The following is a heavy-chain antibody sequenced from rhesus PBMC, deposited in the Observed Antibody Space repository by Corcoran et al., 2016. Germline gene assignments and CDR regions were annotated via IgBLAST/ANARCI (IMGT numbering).Heavy chain of an antibody. CDR3: VRGKLGYFEF. Sequence: EVQLVESGGGLVQPGGSLRLSCPASGFTFSSTRINWIQQSPGKRLEWVADIKYDGSEKYYVDSVKGRFTISRDNAKNSLYLQMNSLRAEDTAVYYCVRGKLGYFEFWGQGALVTVSS. CDR1: GFTFSSTR. CDR2: IKYDGSEK. V-gene: IGHV3-46*02. J-gene: IGHJ1*01.